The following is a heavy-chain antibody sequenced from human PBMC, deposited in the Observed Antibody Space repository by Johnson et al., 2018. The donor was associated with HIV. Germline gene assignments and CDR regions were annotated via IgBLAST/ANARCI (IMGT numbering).Heavy chain of an antibody. CDR1: GFTVSSNY. CDR3: ARFLAGTAMVGDAFDI. Sequence: MQLVESGGGLVQPGGSLRLSCAASGFTVSSNYMSWVRQAPGKGLEWVSGMNWNGGSTGYADSVKGRFTISRDNAKNSLYLQMNSLRAEDTALYYCARFLAGTAMVGDAFDIWGQGTMVTVSS. D-gene: IGHD6-19*01. CDR2: MNWNGGST. V-gene: IGHV3-20*04. J-gene: IGHJ3*02.